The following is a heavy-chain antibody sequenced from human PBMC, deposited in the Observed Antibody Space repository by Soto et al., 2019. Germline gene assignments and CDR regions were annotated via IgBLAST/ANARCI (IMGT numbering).Heavy chain of an antibody. CDR2: VYYSGTT. CDR3: ARGRSHEWELLVQYFDY. J-gene: IGHJ4*02. V-gene: IGHV4-61*01. CDR1: GGSVGDKTYY. Sequence: SETLSLTCSVSGGSVGDKTYYWSWIRQPPGKRLEWIGYVYYSGTTNYNPSLSSRVTISVDKSKNQFSLKMTSVTGADTAVYYCARGRSHEWELLVQYFDYWGQGTLVTVSS. D-gene: IGHD1-26*01.